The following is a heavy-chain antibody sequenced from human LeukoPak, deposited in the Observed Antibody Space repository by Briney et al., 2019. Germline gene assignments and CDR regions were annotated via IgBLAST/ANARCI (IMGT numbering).Heavy chain of an antibody. J-gene: IGHJ6*02. V-gene: IGHV5-51*01. D-gene: IGHD2-2*02. CDR3: AREGRYCSSTSCYNDGMDV. Sequence: GESLKISCKGSGYSFTSYWIGWVRQVPGKGLEWMGIIYPGDSDTRCSPSFQGQVTISADKSISTAYLQWSSLKASDTAMYYCAREGRYCSSTSCYNDGMDVWGQGTTVTVSS. CDR2: IYPGDSDT. CDR1: GYSFTSYW.